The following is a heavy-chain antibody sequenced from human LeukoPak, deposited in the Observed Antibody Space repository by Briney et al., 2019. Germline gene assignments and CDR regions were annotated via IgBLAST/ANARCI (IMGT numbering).Heavy chain of an antibody. J-gene: IGHJ6*02. CDR2: INHSGST. CDR1: GGSFSGYY. D-gene: IGHD6-13*01. Sequence: SETLSLTCAVYGGSFSGYYWSWIRQPPGKGLEWIGEINHSGSTNYNPSLKSRVTISVDTSKNQFSLKLSSVTAADTAVYYCARLPPPDSSSFYYYYYGMDVWGQGTTVTVSS. V-gene: IGHV4-34*01. CDR3: ARLPPPDSSSFYYYYYGMDV.